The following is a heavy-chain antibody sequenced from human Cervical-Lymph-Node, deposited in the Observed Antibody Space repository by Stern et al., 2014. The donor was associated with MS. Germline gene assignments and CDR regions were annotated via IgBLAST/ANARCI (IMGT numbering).Heavy chain of an antibody. CDR2: SYTSRTN. Sequence: VQLVESGPGLVKTSKTLSLTCTVSGGSIISGSHFWSWIRQPAGKGLERMGLSYTSRTNMHNPPLSNRITISRDTSKPQFSVTLTSVTAADTAVYYCARGHSSGFHFDSWGRGTLVTVSS. CDR1: GGSIISGSHF. V-gene: IGHV4-61*02. D-gene: IGHD3-22*01. CDR3: ARGHSSGFHFDS. J-gene: IGHJ4*02.